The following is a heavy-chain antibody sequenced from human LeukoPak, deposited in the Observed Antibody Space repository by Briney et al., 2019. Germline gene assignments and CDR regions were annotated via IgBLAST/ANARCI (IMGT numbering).Heavy chain of an antibody. V-gene: IGHV3-48*01. CDR3: ARGTGAYSSSWLDR. D-gene: IGHD6-13*01. Sequence: GGSLRLSCAASGFTFSSYSMNWVRQAPGKGLEWVSYISSSSSTIYYADSVKGRFTISRDNAKNSLYLQMNSLRAEDTAVYYCARGTGAYSSSWLDRWGQGTLVTVSS. J-gene: IGHJ5*02. CDR1: GFTFSSYS. CDR2: ISSSSSTI.